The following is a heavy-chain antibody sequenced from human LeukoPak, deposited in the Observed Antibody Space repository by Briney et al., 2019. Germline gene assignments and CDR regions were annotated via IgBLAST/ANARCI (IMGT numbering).Heavy chain of an antibody. Sequence: GRSLRLSCAASGFTFSSYGMHWVRQAPGKGLEWVAVIWYDGSNKYYADSVKGRFTISRDNSKNTLYLQMNSLRAEDTAVYYCARDQGSSRYRVFDYWGQGTLVTVSS. CDR2: IWYDGSNK. CDR1: GFTFSSYG. V-gene: IGHV3-33*01. CDR3: ARDQGSSRYRVFDY. J-gene: IGHJ4*02. D-gene: IGHD6-13*01.